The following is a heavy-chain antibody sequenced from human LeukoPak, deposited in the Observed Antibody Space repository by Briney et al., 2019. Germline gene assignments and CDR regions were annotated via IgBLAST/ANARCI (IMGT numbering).Heavy chain of an antibody. CDR3: NLREAAGSDYFNV. J-gene: IGHJ4*02. Sequence: PGGSLRLSCAGSGFTVSSSLMSWVRQAPGKGLEWVSAVYADGSTYYADSVKGRCTISRDNSKTTLYLQMNRLRAEDTAVYSCNLREAAGSDYFNVWGQGTLVTVSP. CDR1: GFTVSSSL. V-gene: IGHV3-53*01. D-gene: IGHD6-13*01. CDR2: VYADGST.